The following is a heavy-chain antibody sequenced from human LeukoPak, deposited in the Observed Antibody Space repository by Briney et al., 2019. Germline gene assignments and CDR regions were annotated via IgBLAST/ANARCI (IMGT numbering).Heavy chain of an antibody. V-gene: IGHV4-34*01. J-gene: IGHJ4*02. CDR1: GGSLSGYY. CDR3: ARRRWSSSSVIGC. CDR2: INHSGST. D-gene: IGHD6-6*01. Sequence: TSETLSLTCGVNGGSLSGYYWIWIRQTPTQELEWIGEINHSGSTNYNPSLKSRVTISVDTSKNQFYLSLTSLTAADTAVYYCARRRWSSSSVIGCWGRGTRVTVSP.